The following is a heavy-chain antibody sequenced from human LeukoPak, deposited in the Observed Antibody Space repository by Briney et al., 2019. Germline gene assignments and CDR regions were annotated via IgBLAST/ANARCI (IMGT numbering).Heavy chain of an antibody. CDR2: ISGGGGEA. CDR1: GFTFNNYA. J-gene: IGHJ4*02. V-gene: IGHV3-23*01. Sequence: GGSLRLSCAASGFTFNNYAMSWVRQTPGKGLEWVSGISGGGGEAYYADSVEGRFTISRDSSKNTLYLQMISLRAEDTALYYCAKLIGRYFYGSGSHFDSWGQGTLVTVSS. D-gene: IGHD3-10*01. CDR3: AKLIGRYFYGSGSHFDS.